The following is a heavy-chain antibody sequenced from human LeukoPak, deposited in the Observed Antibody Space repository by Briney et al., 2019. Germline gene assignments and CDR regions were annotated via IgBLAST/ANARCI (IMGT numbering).Heavy chain of an antibody. V-gene: IGHV3-64D*09. J-gene: IGHJ4*02. CDR2: ISSNGGST. CDR3: VKDVASGGSGRYFDY. D-gene: IGHD6-19*01. CDR1: GFTFSNYA. Sequence: GGSLRLSCSASGFTFSNYAMHWVRQAPGRGLEHLSAISSNGGSTYYADSVRGRFTISRDNSKNTLYLQMSSLRAEDTAVYYCVKDVASGGSGRYFDYWGQGTLVTVSS.